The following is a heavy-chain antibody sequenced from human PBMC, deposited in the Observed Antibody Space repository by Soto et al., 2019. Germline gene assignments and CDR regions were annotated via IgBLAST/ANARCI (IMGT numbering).Heavy chain of an antibody. Sequence: VQLVESGGGVVQPGRSLRLSCAASGFTFSDYAMHWVRQAPGQGLEWVAVVSHDGRKTHYADSVKGRFTISRDSSTNTVSLEMTSLRAEATAVYYCAKGGRQWLVTSDFNYWGQGALVTVSS. V-gene: IGHV3-30*18. CDR2: VSHDGRKT. CDR1: GFTFSDYA. J-gene: IGHJ4*02. D-gene: IGHD6-19*01. CDR3: AKGGRQWLVTSDFNY.